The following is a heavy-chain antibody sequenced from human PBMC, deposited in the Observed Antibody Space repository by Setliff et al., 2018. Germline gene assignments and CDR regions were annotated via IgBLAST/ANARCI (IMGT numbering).Heavy chain of an antibody. J-gene: IGHJ4*02. CDR3: ATSDWYAAFDH. D-gene: IGHD6-19*01. Sequence: GGSLRLSCSGSGFNFSNYEINWVRQAPGKGLEWISYISSIGRLIHYADSVKGRFTVFRGNAGNSVHLQMNSLRAEDAAVYYCATSDWYAAFDHWGQGTLVTVSS. CDR1: GFNFSNYE. CDR2: ISSIGRLI. V-gene: IGHV3-48*03.